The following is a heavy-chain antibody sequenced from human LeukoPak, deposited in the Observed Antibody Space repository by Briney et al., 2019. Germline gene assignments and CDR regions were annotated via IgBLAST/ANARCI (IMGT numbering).Heavy chain of an antibody. V-gene: IGHV3-23*01. CDR3: AKEVYYDSSGYFDY. D-gene: IGHD3-22*01. CDR1: GFTFSSYG. CDR2: ISGSGGST. J-gene: IGHJ4*02. Sequence: GGSLRLSCAASGFTFSSYGMSWVRQAPGKGLEWVSAISGSGGSTYYADSVKGRFTISRDNSKNTLYLQMNSLRAQDTAVYYCAKEVYYDSSGYFDYWGQGTLVTVSS.